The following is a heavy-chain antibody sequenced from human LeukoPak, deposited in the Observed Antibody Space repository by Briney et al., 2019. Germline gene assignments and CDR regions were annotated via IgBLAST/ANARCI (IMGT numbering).Heavy chain of an antibody. V-gene: IGHV3-7*01. CDR3: ATDRDNSDWQKRFDS. CDR1: GFTFSSYW. Sequence: GGSLRLSCAASGFTFSSYWMHWYRQAPGKGLEWVGNIKHDASEINYVDSVRGRFTISRDNAKNSLHLQMNSLRAEDTAVYYCATDRDNSDWQKRFDSWGQGTLVTVSS. J-gene: IGHJ4*02. D-gene: IGHD2-21*02. CDR2: IKHDASEI.